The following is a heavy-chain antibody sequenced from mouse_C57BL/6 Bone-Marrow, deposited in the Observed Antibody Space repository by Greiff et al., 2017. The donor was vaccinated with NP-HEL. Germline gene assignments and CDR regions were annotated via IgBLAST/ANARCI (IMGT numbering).Heavy chain of an antibody. CDR2: ISSGGDYI. CDR1: GFTFSSYA. CDR3: TREGSSYDY. J-gene: IGHJ2*01. V-gene: IGHV5-9-1*02. Sequence: EVKVVESGEGLVKPGGSLKLSCAASGFTFSSYAMSWVRQTPEKRLEWVAYISSGGDYIYYADTVKGRFTISRDNARNTLYLQMSSLKSEDTAMYYCTREGSSYDYWGQGTTLTVSS. D-gene: IGHD1-1*01.